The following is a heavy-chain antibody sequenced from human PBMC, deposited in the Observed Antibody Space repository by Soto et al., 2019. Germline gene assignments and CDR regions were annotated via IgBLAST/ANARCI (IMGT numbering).Heavy chain of an antibody. CDR1: GYTFTSYA. CDR3: ARGAQWLVRYYFDY. D-gene: IGHD6-19*01. J-gene: IGHJ4*02. CDR2: INAGNGNT. V-gene: IGHV1-3*01. Sequence: ASVKVSCKASGYTFTSYAMHWVRQAPGQRLEWMGWINAGNGNTKYSQKFQGRVTITRDTSASTAYMELSSLRSEDTAVYYCARGAQWLVRYYFDYWGQGTLVTVSS.